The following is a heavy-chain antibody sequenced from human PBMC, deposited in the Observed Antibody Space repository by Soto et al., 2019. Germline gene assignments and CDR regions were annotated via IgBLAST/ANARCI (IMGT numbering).Heavy chain of an antibody. CDR1: GYSFTSYW. D-gene: IGHD3-10*01. CDR3: ARRPTVGSFGMEV. CDR2: IYPGDSDT. V-gene: IGHV5-51*01. Sequence: PGESRKISCKGSGYSFTSYWINWVRQMPGKGLEWMGIIYPGDSDTRYSPSFQGQVTISADKSISTAYLQWSSLKASDTAMYYCARRPTVGSFGMEVWGQGTTVTVSS. J-gene: IGHJ6*02.